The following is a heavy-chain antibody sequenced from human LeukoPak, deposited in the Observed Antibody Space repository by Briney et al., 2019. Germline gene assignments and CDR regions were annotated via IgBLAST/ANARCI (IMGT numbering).Heavy chain of an antibody. CDR1: GDSVSSNTAA. CDR2: TYYRSRWYN. D-gene: IGHD6-13*01. Sequence: SQTLSLTCVISGDSVSSNTAAWNWIRQSPSRGLEWLGRTYYRSRWYNDYAPSVKSRITINPDTSKNQFSLQLNSVTPEDTAVYYCARGRRYSSSWSWFDPWGQGTLVTVSS. V-gene: IGHV6-1*01. J-gene: IGHJ5*02. CDR3: ARGRRYSSSWSWFDP.